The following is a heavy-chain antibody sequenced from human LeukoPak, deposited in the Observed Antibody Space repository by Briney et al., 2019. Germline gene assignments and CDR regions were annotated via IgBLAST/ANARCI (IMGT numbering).Heavy chain of an antibody. CDR1: GYTFTGYY. J-gene: IGHJ3*02. CDR2: INPNSGGT. V-gene: IGHV1-2*02. CDR3: ARLEKTPIVKNGALRAFDI. Sequence: VASVKVSCKASGYTFTGYYMHWVRQAPGQGLEWMGWINPNSGGTNYAQKFQGRVTMTRDTSISTAYMELSRLRSDDTAVYYCARLEKTPIVKNGALRAFDIWGQGTMVTVSS. D-gene: IGHD4-17*01.